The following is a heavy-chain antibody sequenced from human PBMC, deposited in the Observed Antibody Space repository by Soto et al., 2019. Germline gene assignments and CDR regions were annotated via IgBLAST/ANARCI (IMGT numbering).Heavy chain of an antibody. J-gene: IGHJ5*02. CDR2: VSGAGDTT. Sequence: EVQLLESGGGSVQPGESLRLSCAASGFTFSTYAMSWVRQAPGKGLEWVSGVSGAGDTTYYADSVKGRFTISRDNSKXXXXXXXXXXXVXXXXXXYCARDLFPWRGFGLGHWGQGTQVTVSS. V-gene: IGHV3-23*01. D-gene: IGHD3-3*01. CDR1: GFTFSTYA. CDR3: ARDLFPWRGFGLGH.